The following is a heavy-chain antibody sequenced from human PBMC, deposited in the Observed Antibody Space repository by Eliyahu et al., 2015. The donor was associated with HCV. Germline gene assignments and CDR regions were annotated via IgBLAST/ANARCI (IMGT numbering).Heavy chain of an antibody. CDR2: ISHSGST. CDR1: GDSSTNFD. V-gene: IGHV4-59*01. J-gene: IGHJ6*03. Sequence: GPGLVLPSETLSLSCTVSGDSSTNFDWNWLRQPPGKGLEWIGSISHSGSTSYSPSLKSRVTISADRSRNEFSLWLNYVTAADTAVYYCAREAVYSDYDYHYYMDVWGKGTTVTVS. CDR3: AREAVYSDYDYHYYMDV. D-gene: IGHD5-12*01.